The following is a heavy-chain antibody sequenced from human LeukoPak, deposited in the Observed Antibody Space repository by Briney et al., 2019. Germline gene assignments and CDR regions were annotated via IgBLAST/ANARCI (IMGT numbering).Heavy chain of an antibody. CDR3: ASGYYYYMDV. CDR1: GFTFSSYS. J-gene: IGHJ6*03. CDR2: ISGSGDST. V-gene: IGHV3-23*01. Sequence: PGGTLRLSCAVSGFTFSSYSMSWVRQAPGKGLEWVSAISGSGDSTYYADSVKGRFTISRDNSKNTLYLQLNTLRAEDTAVYYCASGYYYYMDVWGKGTTVTVSS.